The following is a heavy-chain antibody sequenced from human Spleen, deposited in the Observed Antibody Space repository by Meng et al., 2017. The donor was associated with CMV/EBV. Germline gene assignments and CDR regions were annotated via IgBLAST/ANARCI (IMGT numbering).Heavy chain of an antibody. V-gene: IGHV1-8*03. J-gene: IGHJ4*02. CDR1: GYTFTNYD. D-gene: IGHD1-7*01. Sequence: NVSCKASGYTFTNYDINWVRQATGQGLEWMGWINPSSGETGYAQKFQGRVTITRSTSITTVYMEVTSLRSDDTAVYYCARGWNFGFTYWGQGTLVTVSS. CDR2: INPSSGET. CDR3: ARGWNFGFTY.